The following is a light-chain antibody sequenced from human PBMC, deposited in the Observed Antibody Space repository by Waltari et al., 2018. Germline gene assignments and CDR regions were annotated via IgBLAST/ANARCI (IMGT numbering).Light chain of an antibody. CDR1: SSDVGTYDY. CDR2: DVT. V-gene: IGLV2-14*03. Sequence: QSALTQPASVSGSPGQSITISCPGTSSDVGTYDYVSCYQQHPGKAPKLMIYDVTKRPSGIANRFSGSKSGNTASLTISGLQAEDEADYYCSSYTTSSTVYVFGTGTKVTVL. CDR3: SSYTTSSTVYV. J-gene: IGLJ1*01.